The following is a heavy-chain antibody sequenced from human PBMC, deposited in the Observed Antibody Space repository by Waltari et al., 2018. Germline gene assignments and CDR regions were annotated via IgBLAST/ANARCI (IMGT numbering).Heavy chain of an antibody. CDR2: IYPDGPS. J-gene: IGHJ5*01. CDR3: ARPGSSSPYYWFNS. D-gene: IGHD2-2*01. Sequence: QVQLQESGPGLVEPSGTLSLTCTVSGGAISGSGYYWGWLRQTPGKGLEWIASIYPDGPSYYTPSLKSRVTISVDTSENKFSLKLNSVTAADTAIYYCARPGSSSPYYWFNSWGQGILVTVSS. V-gene: IGHV4-39*01. CDR1: GGAISGSGYY.